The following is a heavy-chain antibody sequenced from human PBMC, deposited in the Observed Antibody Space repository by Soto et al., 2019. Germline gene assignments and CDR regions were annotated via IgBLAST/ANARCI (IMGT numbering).Heavy chain of an antibody. Sequence: GSLRLSCAASGFTFSSYWMSWVRQAPGKGLEWVANIKQEGSEKYYVDSVKGRFTISRDNAKNSLYLQMNSLRAEDTAVYYCARAITIFGVVIRYFDLWGRGTLVTVSS. CDR2: IKQEGSEK. D-gene: IGHD3-3*01. J-gene: IGHJ2*01. CDR1: GFTFSSYW. V-gene: IGHV3-7*01. CDR3: ARAITIFGVVIRYFDL.